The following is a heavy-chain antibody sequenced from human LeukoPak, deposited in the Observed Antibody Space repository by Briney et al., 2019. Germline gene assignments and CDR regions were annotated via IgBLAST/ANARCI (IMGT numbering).Heavy chain of an antibody. CDR2: IFDSGST. CDR3: ARAPITMIAWCFDL. CDR1: GASISGYY. V-gene: IGHV4-59*01. Sequence: SETLSLTCAVSGASISGYYWSWIRQPPGKGLEWIGSIFDSGSTNYNPSLKSRVTISIDTSRNQFSLNLSSVTAADTAVYYCARAPITMIAWCFDLWGRGTLVTVSS. J-gene: IGHJ2*01. D-gene: IGHD3-22*01.